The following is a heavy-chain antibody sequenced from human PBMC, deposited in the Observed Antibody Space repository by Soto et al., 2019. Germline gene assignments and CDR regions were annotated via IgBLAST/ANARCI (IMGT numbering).Heavy chain of an antibody. CDR3: VRIRYQLPSSVLWLDP. CDR1: GGFLSESY. V-gene: IGHV4-34*01. D-gene: IGHD3-16*01. Sequence: SETLSLTCAVYGGFLSESYWTWIRQPPGKGLEWIGEINHVGGTNYNPSLKSRVTMSVDTSQNQFSLRLISVTAADTAMYFCVRIRYQLPSSVLWLDPSGQGTPVTVSS. CDR2: INHVGGT. J-gene: IGHJ5*02.